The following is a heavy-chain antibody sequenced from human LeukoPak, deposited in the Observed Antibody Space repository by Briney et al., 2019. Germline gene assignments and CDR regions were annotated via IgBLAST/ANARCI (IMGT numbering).Heavy chain of an antibody. CDR3: ARDQYDTWSRRGNFDS. J-gene: IGHJ4*02. Sequence: GGSLRLSCVASGFTFGKYWMSWVRQAPGKGLEWVANIKLDGSEKNYVDSVKGRFTISRDNTENSLYLQMNSLRAEDTAVFYCARDQYDTWSRRGNFDSWGQGTLVIVSS. CDR2: IKLDGSEK. D-gene: IGHD3-3*01. CDR1: GFTFGKYW. V-gene: IGHV3-7*03.